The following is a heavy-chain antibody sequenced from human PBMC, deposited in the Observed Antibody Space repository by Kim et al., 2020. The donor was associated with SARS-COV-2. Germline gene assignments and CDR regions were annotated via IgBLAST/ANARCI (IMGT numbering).Heavy chain of an antibody. J-gene: IGHJ6*02. V-gene: IGHV3-30*01. Sequence: DTGKGRFTNSREHSQNTLDLQMNSLRAEDTAVYYCARDLLLAATTYGMDVWGQGTTVTVSS. D-gene: IGHD2-15*01. CDR3: ARDLLLAATTYGMDV.